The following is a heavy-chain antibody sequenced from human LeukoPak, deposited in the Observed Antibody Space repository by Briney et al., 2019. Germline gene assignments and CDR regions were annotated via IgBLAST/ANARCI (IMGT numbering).Heavy chain of an antibody. CDR1: GYTFTGYY. V-gene: IGHV1-2*02. CDR2: INPNSGGT. J-gene: IGHJ3*02. Sequence: ASVKASCKASGYTFTGYYMHWVRQAPGQGLEWMGWINPNSGGTNYAQKFQGRVTMTRDTSISTAYMELSRLRSDDTAVYYCARESDMVRGVIAAFDIWGQGTMVTVSS. D-gene: IGHD3-10*01. CDR3: ARESDMVRGVIAAFDI.